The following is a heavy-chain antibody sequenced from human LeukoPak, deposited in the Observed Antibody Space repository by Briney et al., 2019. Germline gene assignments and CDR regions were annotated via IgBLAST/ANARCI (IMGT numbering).Heavy chain of an antibody. V-gene: IGHV4-59*01. CDR2: IYYSGST. CDR1: GGSISSYY. D-gene: IGHD3-10*01. Sequence: SETLSLTCTVSGGSISSYYWSWIRQPPGKGLEWIGYIYYSGSTNYNPSLKSRVTISVDTSKNQFSLKLSSVTAADTAVYYCARESERFGETPLVDYWGQGTLVTVSS. CDR3: ARESERFGETPLVDY. J-gene: IGHJ4*02.